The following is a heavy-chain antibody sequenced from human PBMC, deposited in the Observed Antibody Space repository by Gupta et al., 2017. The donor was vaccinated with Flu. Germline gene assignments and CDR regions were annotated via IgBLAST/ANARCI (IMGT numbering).Heavy chain of an antibody. J-gene: IGHJ4*02. Sequence: QVQLVESGGGLVKPGGSLRLSCAASAFTFSDYYMSWIRQAPGKGLEWVAYISSSGSTIYYADSVKGRFTISRDNAKNSLYLQMNSLRAEDTAVYYCARDMDRTTVTTRSFDYWGQGTLITVSS. CDR3: ARDMDRTTVTTRSFDY. D-gene: IGHD4-17*01. CDR2: ISSSGSTI. CDR1: AFTFSDYY. V-gene: IGHV3-11*01.